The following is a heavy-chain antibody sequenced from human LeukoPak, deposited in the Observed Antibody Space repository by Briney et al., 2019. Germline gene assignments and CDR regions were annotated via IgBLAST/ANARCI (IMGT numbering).Heavy chain of an antibody. D-gene: IGHD6-6*01. J-gene: IGHJ4*02. Sequence: GGSLRLSCAASGFTVSSNYMSWVRQAPGKGLEWVSVIDNGGSTYYADSVKGRFTISRDNSKNTLYLQVNSLRAEDTAVYYCARDGSARSLGNWGQGTLVSVSS. CDR2: IDNGGST. CDR1: GFTVSSNY. CDR3: ARDGSARSLGN. V-gene: IGHV3-53*01.